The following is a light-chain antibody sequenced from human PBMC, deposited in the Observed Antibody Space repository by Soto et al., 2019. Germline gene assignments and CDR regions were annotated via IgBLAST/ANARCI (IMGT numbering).Light chain of an antibody. CDR2: GAS. CDR3: QQRSNWPSAT. J-gene: IGKJ4*01. CDR1: QSVSSSY. Sequence: EIVLTQSPGTLSLSPGERATLSCRASQSVSSSYLAWYQQKPGQAPRLLIYGASSRATGIPDRFSGSGSGTDFTLTISSLEPEDFAVYYCQQRSNWPSATFGGGTKVEIK. V-gene: IGKV3D-20*02.